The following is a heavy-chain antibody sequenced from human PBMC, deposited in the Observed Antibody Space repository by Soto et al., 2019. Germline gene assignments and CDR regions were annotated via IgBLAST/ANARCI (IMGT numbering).Heavy chain of an antibody. V-gene: IGHV3-66*01. CDR3: ARVTVLRYFDWLVPVPNEFDY. Sequence: GGSLRLSCAASGFTVSSNYMSWVRQAPGKGLEWVSVIYSGGSTYYADSVKGRFTISRDNSKNTLYLQMNSLRAEDTAVYYCARVTVLRYFDWLVPVPNEFDYWGQGTLVTVSS. D-gene: IGHD3-9*01. CDR2: IYSGGST. CDR1: GFTVSSNY. J-gene: IGHJ4*02.